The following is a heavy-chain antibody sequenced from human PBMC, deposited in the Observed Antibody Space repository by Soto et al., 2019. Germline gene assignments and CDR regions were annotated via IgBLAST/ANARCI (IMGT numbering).Heavy chain of an antibody. CDR1: GFSFYTYA. J-gene: IGHJ4*02. D-gene: IGHD6-13*01. CDR2: ISGSGGSRGGNT. CDR3: AKARSSCESYFVS. Sequence: EVQLLESGGGLVQPGGSLRLSCAASGFSFYTYAMTWVRQAPGKGLEWVSLISGSGGSRGGNTYYPDCVKGRCTISRGNTQSPVCVQMNRLTAGVSGIYCCAKARSSCESYFVSWGQGTLVTVPS. V-gene: IGHV3-23*01.